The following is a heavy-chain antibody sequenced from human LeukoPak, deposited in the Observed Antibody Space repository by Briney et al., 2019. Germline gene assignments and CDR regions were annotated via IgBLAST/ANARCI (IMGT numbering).Heavy chain of an antibody. J-gene: IGHJ4*02. CDR1: GGSISNYY. Sequence: SETLSLTCAVSGGSISNYYWSWIRQPPGKGLECIGYIYYTGSTTYNPSLKSRVTISVDTSKNQFSLKLSSVTAADTAVYYCARGARAGYNLEPFDYWGQGTLVTVSS. CDR2: IYYTGST. V-gene: IGHV4-59*08. CDR3: ARGARAGYNLEPFDY. D-gene: IGHD5-24*01.